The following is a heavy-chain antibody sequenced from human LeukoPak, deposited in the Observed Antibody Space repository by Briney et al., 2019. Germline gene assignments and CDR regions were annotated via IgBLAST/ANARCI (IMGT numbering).Heavy chain of an antibody. D-gene: IGHD1-1*01. V-gene: IGHV3-21*01. CDR1: GLTFSSYN. J-gene: IGHJ4*02. CDR3: ARLETTPYYFDY. CDR2: ISRSSTYI. Sequence: GGSLRLSCAASGLTFSSYNMNWVRQAPGKGLEWVSSISRSSTYISYADSVKGRFTISRDNAKNSLYLQMNSLRAEDTAVYYCARLETTPYYFDYWGQGTLVTVSS.